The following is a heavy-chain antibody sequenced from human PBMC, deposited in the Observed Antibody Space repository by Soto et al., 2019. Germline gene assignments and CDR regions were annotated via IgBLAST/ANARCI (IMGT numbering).Heavy chain of an antibody. V-gene: IGHV4-39*01. Sequence: SETLSLTCTVAGGSISSRSYYWGWIRQPPGKGLEWIGSIYYSGSTYYNPSLKSRVTISVDTSKNQFSLKLSSVTAADTAVYYCARQQTNAYGDYVPGWFDPWGQGTLVTVSS. D-gene: IGHD4-17*01. J-gene: IGHJ5*02. CDR2: IYYSGST. CDR3: ARQQTNAYGDYVPGWFDP. CDR1: GGSISSRSYY.